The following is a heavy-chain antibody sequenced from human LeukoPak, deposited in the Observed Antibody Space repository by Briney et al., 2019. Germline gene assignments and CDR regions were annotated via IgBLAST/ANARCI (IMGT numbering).Heavy chain of an antibody. V-gene: IGHV3-23*01. CDR2: ISGSGGST. J-gene: IGHJ4*02. CDR1: GFTFSNYV. D-gene: IGHD6-19*01. Sequence: PGGSLRLSCAASGFTFSNYVMSWVRQAPGKGLEWVSGISGSGGSTYYADSVKGRFTISRDNAKNSLYLQMNSLRAEDTAVYYCARGPAAPWLVLTGAHLRLDYWGQGTLVTVSS. CDR3: ARGPAAPWLVLTGAHLRLDY.